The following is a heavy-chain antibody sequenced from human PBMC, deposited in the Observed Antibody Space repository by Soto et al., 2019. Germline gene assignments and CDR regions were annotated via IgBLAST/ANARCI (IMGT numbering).Heavy chain of an antibody. CDR1: GFTFDDYA. CDR3: AKDNEQWLVGDFDY. D-gene: IGHD6-19*01. Sequence: EVQLVESGGGLVQPGRSLRLSCAASGFTFDDYAMHWVRQAPGKGLEWVSGISWNSGSIGYADSVKGRFTISRDNAKNSLHLQMNSLRAEDTALYYCAKDNEQWLVGDFDYWGQGTLVTVSS. J-gene: IGHJ4*02. CDR2: ISWNSGSI. V-gene: IGHV3-9*01.